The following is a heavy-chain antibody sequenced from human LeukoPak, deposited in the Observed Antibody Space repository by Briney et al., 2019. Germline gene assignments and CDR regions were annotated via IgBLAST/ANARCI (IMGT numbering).Heavy chain of an antibody. V-gene: IGHV3-73*01. D-gene: IGHD1-26*01. CDR2: IRSKANSYAT. Sequence: GGSLRLSCAASGFTFSGSAMHWVRQASGKGLEWVGRIRSKANSYATAYAASVKGRFTISRDDSKNTAYLRMNSLKTEDTAVYYCTRSRKWELLGLDYWGQGTLVTVSS. CDR3: TRSRKWELLGLDY. CDR1: GFTFSGSA. J-gene: IGHJ4*02.